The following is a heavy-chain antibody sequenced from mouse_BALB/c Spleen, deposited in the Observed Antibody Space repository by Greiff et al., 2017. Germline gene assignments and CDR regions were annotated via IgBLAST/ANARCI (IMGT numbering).Heavy chain of an antibody. V-gene: IGHV2-9*02. CDR1: GFSLTSYG. CDR2: IWGGGST. Sequence: VKLMESGPGLVEPSQSLSITCTVSGFSLTSYGVHWVRQPPGKGLEWRGVIWGGGSTNYNSTSMSRLSISKDNSKSQVFLKMNSLQTDDTAMYYCAREGPPTMRFAYWGQGTLVTVSA. CDR3: AREGPPTMRFAY. D-gene: IGHD2-10*01. J-gene: IGHJ3*01.